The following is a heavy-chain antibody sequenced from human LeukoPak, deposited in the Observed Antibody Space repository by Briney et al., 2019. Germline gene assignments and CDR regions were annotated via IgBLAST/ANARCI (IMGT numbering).Heavy chain of an antibody. CDR3: AKDTYSNYYGMDV. Sequence: GGSLRLSCVASGFTVNSNYMSWVRQAPGKGLEWVSGISWNSGSIGYADSVKGRFTISRGNAKNSLYLQMNSLRAEDTALYYCAKDTYSNYYGMDVWGQGTTVTVSS. D-gene: IGHD4-11*01. V-gene: IGHV3-9*01. CDR1: GFTVNSNY. CDR2: ISWNSGSI. J-gene: IGHJ6*02.